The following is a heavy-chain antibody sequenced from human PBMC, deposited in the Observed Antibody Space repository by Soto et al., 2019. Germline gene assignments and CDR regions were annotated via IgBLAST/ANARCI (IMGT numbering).Heavy chain of an antibody. CDR3: ARERYQVISAGMAV. Sequence: PWKACGLGFDGQYRKWVQHTIGQGLEWVGWINPETGGTSYAQKFQGRVTLSRDTSINTAYLEVSRLRFDDAAVYFCARERYQVISAGMAVRGKGTTVTVSS. J-gene: IGHJ6*04. CDR1: GLGFDGQY. D-gene: IGHD2-2*01. CDR2: INPETGGT. V-gene: IGHV1-2*02.